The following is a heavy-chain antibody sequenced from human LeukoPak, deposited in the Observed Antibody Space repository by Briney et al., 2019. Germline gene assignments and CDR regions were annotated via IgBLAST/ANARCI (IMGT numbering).Heavy chain of an antibody. Sequence: GGSLRLSCAASGFTFSSHWMSWVRQAPGKGLEWVANINRDGSDKYYVDSVKGRFTISRDNAKNSLYLQMNSLRAEDTALYYCARDPSGYDYWGQGTLVTVSS. CDR1: GFTFSSHW. CDR3: ARDPSGYDY. V-gene: IGHV3-7*01. CDR2: INRDGSDK. J-gene: IGHJ4*02. D-gene: IGHD3-22*01.